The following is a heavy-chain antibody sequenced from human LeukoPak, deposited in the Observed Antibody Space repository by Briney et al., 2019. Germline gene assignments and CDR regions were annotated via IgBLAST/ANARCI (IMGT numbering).Heavy chain of an antibody. CDR1: GFTFSSYS. J-gene: IGHJ4*02. CDR2: ISSSSSYI. Sequence: LGGSLRLSCAASGFTFSSYSMNWVRQAPGKGLEWVSSISSSSSYIYYADSVKGRFTISRDNAKNSLYLQMNSLRAEDTAVYYCARGGSAAGLLYYFDYWGQGTLVTVSS. V-gene: IGHV3-21*01. D-gene: IGHD6-13*01. CDR3: ARGGSAAGLLYYFDY.